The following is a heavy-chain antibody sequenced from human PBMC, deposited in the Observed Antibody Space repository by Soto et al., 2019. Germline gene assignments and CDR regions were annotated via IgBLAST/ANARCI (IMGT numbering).Heavy chain of an antibody. J-gene: IGHJ4*02. Sequence: SETLSLTCAVSGGSISSGGYSWSWIRQPPGKGLEWIGYIYHSGSTYYNPSLKSRVTISVDRSKNQFSLKLSSVTAADTAVYYCARGSGYYGSGSYYSWGQGTLVTVSS. CDR1: GGSISSGGYS. D-gene: IGHD3-10*01. CDR2: IYHSGST. V-gene: IGHV4-30-2*01. CDR3: ARGSGYYGSGSYYS.